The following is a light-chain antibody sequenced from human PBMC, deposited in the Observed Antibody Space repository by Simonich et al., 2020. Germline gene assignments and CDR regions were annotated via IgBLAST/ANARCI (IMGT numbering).Light chain of an antibody. J-gene: IGKJ2*01. CDR1: QSVLYSSNNKNY. Sequence: DIVMTQSPDSLAVSLGERATINCKSSQSVLYSSNNKNYLAWYQQKPGQPPKLIIYWASTRESGVPDRFSGSGSGTDFTLTISSRQAEDVAVYYCQQYYSTPPTFGQGTKLEIK. CDR2: WAS. CDR3: QQYYSTPPT. V-gene: IGKV4-1*01.